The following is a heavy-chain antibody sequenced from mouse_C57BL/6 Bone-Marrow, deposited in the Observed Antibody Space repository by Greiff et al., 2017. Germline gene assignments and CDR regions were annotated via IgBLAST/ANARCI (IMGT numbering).Heavy chain of an antibody. Sequence: QVQLQQPGTELVKPGASVKLSCKASGYTFTSYWMHWVKQRPGQGLEWIGNINPSNGGTNYNEKFKSKATLTVDKSSSTAYMQLSRLTSEDSAGYYCVRDYEYYYAMDYWGQGTSVTVSS. CDR2: INPSNGGT. J-gene: IGHJ4*01. D-gene: IGHD2-4*01. CDR3: VRDYEYYYAMDY. CDR1: GYTFTSYW. V-gene: IGHV1-53*01.